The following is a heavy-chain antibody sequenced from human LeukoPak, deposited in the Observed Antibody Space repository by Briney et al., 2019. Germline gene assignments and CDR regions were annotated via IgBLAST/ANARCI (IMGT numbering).Heavy chain of an antibody. CDR3: ARDRGYSDSSGSLDY. CDR1: GFTIRNYW. Sequence: PGGSLRLSCVASGFTIRNYWMHWVRQAPGKGLVWVSRISTDGSITTNADSVKGRFTFSRDNAKNTLYLQMNTLRAEDTAVYCCARDRGYSDSSGSLDYWGQGTLVTVSS. J-gene: IGHJ4*02. CDR2: ISTDGSIT. D-gene: IGHD3-22*01. V-gene: IGHV3-74*01.